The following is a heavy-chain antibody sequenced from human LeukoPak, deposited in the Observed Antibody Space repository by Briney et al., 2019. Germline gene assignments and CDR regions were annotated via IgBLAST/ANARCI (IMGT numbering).Heavy chain of an antibody. Sequence: ASVKVSCKASGYTFTSYYMHWVRQAPGQGLEWMGIINPSGGSTSYAQKFQGRVTMTRDTSTSTVYMELSSLRSEDTAVYYCARSGYDWFRYSYGYIEYTPQRCYFDYWGQGTLVTVSS. CDR1: GYTFTSYY. J-gene: IGHJ4*02. D-gene: IGHD5-18*01. CDR2: INPSGGST. CDR3: ARSGYDWFRYSYGYIEYTPQRCYFDY. V-gene: IGHV1-46*01.